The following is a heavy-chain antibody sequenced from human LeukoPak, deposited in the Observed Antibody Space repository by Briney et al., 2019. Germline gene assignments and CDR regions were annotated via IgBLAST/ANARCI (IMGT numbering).Heavy chain of an antibody. CDR1: GFTFTTYS. CDR2: ISTTSNTI. D-gene: IGHD4-23*01. Sequence: GGSLRLSCTASGFTFTTYSTNWVRQAPGKGLEWISYISTTSNTIYYADSVKGRFTISRDDAKNSLYLQMNSLRVDDTALYYCARPGAYGGFDVWGQGTLVTVSS. CDR3: ARPGAYGGFDV. J-gene: IGHJ3*01. V-gene: IGHV3-48*01.